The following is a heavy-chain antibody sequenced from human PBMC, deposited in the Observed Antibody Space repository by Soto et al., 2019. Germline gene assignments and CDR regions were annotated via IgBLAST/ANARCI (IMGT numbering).Heavy chain of an antibody. D-gene: IGHD6-13*01. CDR3: ARDRKNIAAAGYYYYDGMDV. CDR1: GFTFSSYS. V-gene: IGHV3-21*01. CDR2: ISSSSSYI. J-gene: IGHJ6*02. Sequence: GGSLRLSCAASGFTFSSYSMNWVRQAPGKGLEWVSSISSSSSYIYYADSVKGRFTISRDNAKNSLYLQMNSLRAEDTAVYYCARDRKNIAAAGYYYYDGMDVWGQGTTVTVSS.